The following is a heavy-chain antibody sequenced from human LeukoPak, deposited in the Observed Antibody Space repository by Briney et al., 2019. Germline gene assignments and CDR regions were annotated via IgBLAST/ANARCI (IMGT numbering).Heavy chain of an antibody. J-gene: IGHJ4*02. CDR1: GFTFSSYG. Sequence: GGSLRLSCAASGFTFSSYGMHWVRQAPGKGREWVAVISYDGSNGNYVDSVKGRFTISRDNSKNTLYLQMNSLRAEDMAVYYCAKEDYDGSGSYLGYWGQGTLVTVSS. CDR2: ISYDGSNG. D-gene: IGHD3-10*01. CDR3: AKEDYDGSGSYLGY. V-gene: IGHV3-30*18.